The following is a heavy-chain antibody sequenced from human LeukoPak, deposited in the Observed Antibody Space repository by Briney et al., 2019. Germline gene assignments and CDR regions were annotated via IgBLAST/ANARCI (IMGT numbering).Heavy chain of an antibody. CDR1: GFTFSSYG. CDR3: TTALDYYDSSGPDY. D-gene: IGHD3-22*01. J-gene: IGHJ4*02. Sequence: GGSLRLSCAASGFTFSSYGMSWVRQAPGKGLEWVSAISGSGGSTYYADSVKGRFTISRDNSKNTLYLQMNSLRAEDTAVYYCTTALDYYDSSGPDYWGQGTLVTVSS. CDR2: ISGSGGST. V-gene: IGHV3-23*01.